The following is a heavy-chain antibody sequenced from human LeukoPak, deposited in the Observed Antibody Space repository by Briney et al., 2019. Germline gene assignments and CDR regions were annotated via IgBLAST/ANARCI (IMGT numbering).Heavy chain of an antibody. J-gene: IGHJ4*02. Sequence: GGSLRLSCAACGFTFSSYAMSWVRQAPGKGLEWVSAISGSGGSTYYADSVKGRFTISRDNSKNMLYLQMNSLRAEDTAVYYCAKDALTGTTRASAYFDYWGQGTLVTVSS. CDR2: ISGSGGST. CDR1: GFTFSSYA. D-gene: IGHD1-7*01. V-gene: IGHV3-23*01. CDR3: AKDALTGTTRASAYFDY.